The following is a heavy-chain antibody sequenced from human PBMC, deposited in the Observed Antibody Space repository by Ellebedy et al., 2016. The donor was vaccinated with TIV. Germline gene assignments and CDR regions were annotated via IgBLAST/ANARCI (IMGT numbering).Heavy chain of an antibody. V-gene: IGHV1-18*04. CDR3: ARDLIEAAGTAVTYYYYYYGMDV. Sequence: ASVKVSCXASGYTFTSYGISWVRQAPGQGLEWMGWISAYNGNTNYAQKLQGRVTMTTDTSTSTAYMELRSLRSDDTAVYYCARDLIEAAGTAVTYYYYYYGMDVWGQGTTVTVSS. D-gene: IGHD6-13*01. J-gene: IGHJ6*02. CDR2: ISAYNGNT. CDR1: GYTFTSYG.